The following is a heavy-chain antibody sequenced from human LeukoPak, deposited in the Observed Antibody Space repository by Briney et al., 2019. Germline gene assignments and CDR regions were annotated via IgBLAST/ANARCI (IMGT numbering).Heavy chain of an antibody. CDR2: ITGSGGGT. Sequence: GGSLRLSCAASGFTFSNYALSWVRQAPGKGLGWVSGITGSGGGTYYADSVKGRFTISRDNSKNTLYLQMNSLRGEDTAVYYCARGTKSLVYGGQGTLVTVSS. CDR1: GFTFSNYA. D-gene: IGHD3-16*01. CDR3: ARGTKSLVY. V-gene: IGHV3-23*01. J-gene: IGHJ4*02.